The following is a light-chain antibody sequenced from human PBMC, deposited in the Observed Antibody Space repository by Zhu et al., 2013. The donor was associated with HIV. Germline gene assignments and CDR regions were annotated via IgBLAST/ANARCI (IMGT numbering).Light chain of an antibody. V-gene: IGKV3-20*01. CDR3: QQNDSSSLT. CDR2: GAS. CDR1: QSVSSSY. J-gene: IGKJ4*01. Sequence: DIVLTQSPGTLSLSPGDTATLSCRASQSVSSSYLAWYQQRPGQAPRLLIYGASSRATGVPDRFSGRGSGTDFTLSISRLDPEDFAVYYCQQNDSSSLTFGGGTTVEI.